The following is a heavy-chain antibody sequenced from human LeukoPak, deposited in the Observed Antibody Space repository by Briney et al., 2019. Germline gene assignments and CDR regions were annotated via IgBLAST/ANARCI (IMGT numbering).Heavy chain of an antibody. CDR3: ARQARYYGSGSYHEFDY. D-gene: IGHD3-10*01. CDR1: GYSFTSYW. V-gene: IGHV5-51*01. Sequence: GESLKISCKGSGYSFTSYWIGWVRQMPGKGLEWMGVIYPGDSDTRYSPSFQGQVTISADKSISTAYLQWSSLKASDTAMYYCARQARYYGSGSYHEFDYWGQGTLVTVSS. J-gene: IGHJ4*02. CDR2: IYPGDSDT.